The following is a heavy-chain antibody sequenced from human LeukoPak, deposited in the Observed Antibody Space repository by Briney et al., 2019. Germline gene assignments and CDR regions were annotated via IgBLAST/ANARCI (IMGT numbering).Heavy chain of an antibody. D-gene: IGHD2-2*01. J-gene: IGHJ5*02. V-gene: IGHV1-18*01. CDR1: GYSFGIFG. CDR3: ARVGVVVPAAWFDP. Sequence: ASVTLSCKASGYSFGIFGTSWVRQAPGHVLEWMGWISANNANTNYAQNLQGRVTMTTDTSTSTAYMELRSLRSDDTAVYYCARVGVVVPAAWFDPWGQGTLVTVSS. CDR2: ISANNANT.